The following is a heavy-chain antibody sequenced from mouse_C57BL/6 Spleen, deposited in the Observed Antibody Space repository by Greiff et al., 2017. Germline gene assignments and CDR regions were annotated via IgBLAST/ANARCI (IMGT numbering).Heavy chain of an antibody. CDR3: ARGGRRDAMDY. Sequence: VQLQQPGAELVMPGASVKLSCKASGYTFTSYWMHWVKQRPGQGLEWIGEIDPSDSYTNYNQKFKGKSTLTVDKSSSTAYMQLSSLTSEDSAVYYGARGGRRDAMDYWGQGTSVTVSS. V-gene: IGHV1-69*01. J-gene: IGHJ4*01. CDR2: IDPSDSYT. CDR1: GYTFTSYW.